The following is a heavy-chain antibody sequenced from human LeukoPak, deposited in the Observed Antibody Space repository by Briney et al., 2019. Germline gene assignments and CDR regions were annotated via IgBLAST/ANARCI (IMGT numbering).Heavy chain of an antibody. D-gene: IGHD1-26*01. Sequence: SETLSLTCTVSGGSISSYDWSWIRQPAGKGLEWIGRIYTSGRTNYNPPLKSRVTISADKSKKQFSLKLSSVTAADTAVYYCARDLMGAFDYWGQGTLVTVSS. J-gene: IGHJ4*02. CDR2: IYTSGRT. V-gene: IGHV4-4*07. CDR1: GGSISSYD. CDR3: ARDLMGAFDY.